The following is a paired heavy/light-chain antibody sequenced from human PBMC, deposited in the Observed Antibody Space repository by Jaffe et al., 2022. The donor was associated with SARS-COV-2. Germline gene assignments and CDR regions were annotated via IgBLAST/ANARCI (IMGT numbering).Light chain of an antibody. CDR2: RDN. V-gene: IGLV10-54*01. J-gene: IGLJ3*02. CDR1: SNNIGNQG. CDR3: SAWDISLSAWV. Sequence: QAGLTQPPSVSAGLRQTATLTCTGNSNNIGNQGTTWLQQRQGHPPKLLLYRDNIRPSGLSERLSASTSGNTASLTIAGLQPEDEADYYCSAWDISLSAWVFGGGTKLTVL.
Heavy chain of an antibody. J-gene: IGHJ4*02. Sequence: EVRLVESGGDLVPPGGSLRLSCAASGFTFSNHWMDWFRQAPGKGLEWVANIRRDGNEKHYVDSVKGRFTISRDNAKNSLYLQMNSLRAEDTAVYYCARDLEDWGQGTLVTVSS. V-gene: IGHV3-7*03. CDR2: IRRDGNEK. CDR3: ARDLED. CDR1: GFTFSNHW. D-gene: IGHD3-3*01.